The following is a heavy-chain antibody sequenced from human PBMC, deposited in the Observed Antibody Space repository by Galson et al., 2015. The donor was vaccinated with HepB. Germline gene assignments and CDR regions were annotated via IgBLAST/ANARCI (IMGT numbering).Heavy chain of an antibody. D-gene: IGHD2-21*01. CDR2: IRYDGTNK. V-gene: IGHV3-30*02. J-gene: IGHJ4*02. Sequence: SLRLSCAASGFSFSDYGMHWMRQAPGKGLEWVAYIRYDGTNKDYADSVKGRFTISRDNSKNTLYLQMNSLGVDDMAVYFCARDGDADYWGQGTLVTVSS. CDR3: ARDGDADY. CDR1: GFSFSDYG.